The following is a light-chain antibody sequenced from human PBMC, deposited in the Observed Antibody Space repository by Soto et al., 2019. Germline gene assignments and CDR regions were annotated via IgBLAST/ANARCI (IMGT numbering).Light chain of an antibody. CDR1: SSDIGGYDY. CDR2: DVN. V-gene: IGLV2-14*01. J-gene: IGLJ2*01. Sequence: QSALTQPASVSGSPGQSITLSCTGTSSDIGGYDYVSWYQRHPGKAPTLIIYDVNNRPSGVSNRFSGSKSGNTASLTISGLQAADEADYYCTSYASGSSHVVFGGGTKLTVL. CDR3: TSYASGSSHVV.